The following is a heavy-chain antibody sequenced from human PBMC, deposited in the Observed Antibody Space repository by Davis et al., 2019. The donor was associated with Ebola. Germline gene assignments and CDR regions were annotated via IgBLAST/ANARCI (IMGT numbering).Heavy chain of an antibody. CDR3: ARGGTSCYRCWFDP. CDR1: GGSISSGGYY. V-gene: IGHV4-30-2*01. CDR2: IYHSGST. Sequence: SETLSLTCTVSGGSISSGGYYWSWIRQPPGKGLEWIGYIYHSGSTYYNPSLKSRVTISVDRSKNQFSLKLSSVTAADTAVYYCARGGTSCYRCWFDPWGQGTLVTVSS. J-gene: IGHJ5*02. D-gene: IGHD2-2*02.